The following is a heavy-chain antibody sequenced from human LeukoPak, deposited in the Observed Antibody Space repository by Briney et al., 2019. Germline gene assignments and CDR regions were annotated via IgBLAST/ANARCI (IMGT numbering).Heavy chain of an antibody. Sequence: GGSLRLSCAASGFTFSSYWMSWVRQAPGKGLEWVANIKQDGSEKYYVDSVKGRFTISRDNAKNSLYLQMNSLRAEDTAVYYCARVRRGGIVGANRYYFDYWGQGTLVTVSS. CDR3: ARVRRGGIVGANRYYFDY. D-gene: IGHD1-26*01. J-gene: IGHJ4*02. CDR1: GFTFSSYW. V-gene: IGHV3-7*03. CDR2: IKQDGSEK.